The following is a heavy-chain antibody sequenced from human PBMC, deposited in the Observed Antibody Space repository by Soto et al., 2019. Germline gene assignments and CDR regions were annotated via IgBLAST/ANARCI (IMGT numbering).Heavy chain of an antibody. V-gene: IGHV5-10-1*01. J-gene: IGHJ5*02. CDR2: IDPSDSYT. CDR3: ARESAGSGKNNWFDP. Sequence: GESLKISCKGSGYSFTSYWISWVRQMPGKGLEWMGRIDPSDSYTNYSPSFQGHVTISADKSISTAYLQWSSLKASDTAVYYCARESAGSGKNNWFDPWGQGTLVTVSS. D-gene: IGHD3-10*01. CDR1: GYSFTSYW.